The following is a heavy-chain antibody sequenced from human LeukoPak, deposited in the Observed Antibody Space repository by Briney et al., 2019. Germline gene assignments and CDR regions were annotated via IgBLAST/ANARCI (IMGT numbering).Heavy chain of an antibody. D-gene: IGHD1-26*01. CDR1: GFTFSSYA. Sequence: PEESLGLSCAASGFTFSSYAMSWVRQAPGKGLEWVSAISGSGGSTYYADSVKDRFTISRDNSKNTLYLQMNSLRAEDTAVYYCAKVGGGGSYYSFSAYYYYMDVWGKGTTVTVSS. V-gene: IGHV3-23*01. CDR2: ISGSGGST. J-gene: IGHJ6*03. CDR3: AKVGGGGSYYSFSAYYYYMDV.